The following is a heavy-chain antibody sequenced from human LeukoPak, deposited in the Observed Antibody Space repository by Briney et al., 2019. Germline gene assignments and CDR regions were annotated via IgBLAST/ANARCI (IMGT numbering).Heavy chain of an antibody. J-gene: IGHJ6*02. CDR3: ARESGYYGMDV. Sequence: GGSLRLSCAASGFTFSSYSMNWVRQAPGKGLEWVSYISSSSSTIYYADSVTGRFTISRDNAKNTLYLQMNSLRAEDTAVYYCARESGYYGMDVWGQGTTVTVSS. V-gene: IGHV3-48*01. D-gene: IGHD3-10*01. CDR2: ISSSSSTI. CDR1: GFTFSSYS.